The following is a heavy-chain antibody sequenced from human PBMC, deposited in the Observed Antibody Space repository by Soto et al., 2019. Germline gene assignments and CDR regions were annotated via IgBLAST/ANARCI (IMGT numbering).Heavy chain of an antibody. CDR2: IYHSGST. CDR3: ARQPYYYDSSGYHPFDY. J-gene: IGHJ4*02. Sequence: QLQLQESGSGLVKPSQTLSLTCAVSGGSISSGGYSWSWIRQPPGKGLEWIGYIYHSGSTYYNPSLKSRVTISVARSKNQFSLKLSSVTAADTAVYYCARQPYYYDSSGYHPFDYWGQGTLVTVSS. V-gene: IGHV4-30-2*01. D-gene: IGHD3-22*01. CDR1: GGSISSGGYS.